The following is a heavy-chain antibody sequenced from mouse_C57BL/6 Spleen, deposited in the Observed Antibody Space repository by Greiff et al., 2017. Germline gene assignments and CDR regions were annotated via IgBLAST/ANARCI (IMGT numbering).Heavy chain of an antibody. J-gene: IGHJ2*01. CDR1: GYTFTSYW. V-gene: IGHV1-64*01. CDR2: IHPNSGST. D-gene: IGHD3-2*02. Sequence: VQLQQPGAELVKPGASVKLSCKASGYTFTSYWMHWVKQRPGQGLEWIGMIHPNSGSTNYNEKFQSKATLTVDKSSITAYMQLSSLTSEDSAVYYCASQTAQATFFDYWGQGTTLTVSS. CDR3: ASQTAQATFFDY.